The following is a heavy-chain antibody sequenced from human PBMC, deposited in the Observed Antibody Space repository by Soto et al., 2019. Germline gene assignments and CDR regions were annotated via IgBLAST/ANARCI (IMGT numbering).Heavy chain of an antibody. D-gene: IGHD2-15*01. CDR2: INAGNGNT. CDR1: GYTFTSYA. V-gene: IGHV1-3*01. Sequence: VSCKASGYTFTSYAMHWVRQAPGQRLEWMGWINAGNGNTKYSQKFQGRVTITRDTSASTAYMELSSLRSEDTAVYYCARGPGGPDGPGDYWGQGTLVTVSS. CDR3: ARGPGGPDGPGDY. J-gene: IGHJ4*02.